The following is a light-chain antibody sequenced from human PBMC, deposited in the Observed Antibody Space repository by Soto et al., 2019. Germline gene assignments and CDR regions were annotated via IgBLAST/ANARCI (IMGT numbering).Light chain of an antibody. CDR1: SSDVGGYNF. Sequence: QSGLTQPASVSGSPGQSVTISCAGTSSDVGGYNFVSWYQQHPGKAPQLMIYDVSSRPSGVSNRFSGSKSGNTASLTISGLQAEDEADYYCSSYTSSYTYVFGTGTKLTVL. J-gene: IGLJ1*01. V-gene: IGLV2-14*03. CDR3: SSYTSSYTYV. CDR2: DVS.